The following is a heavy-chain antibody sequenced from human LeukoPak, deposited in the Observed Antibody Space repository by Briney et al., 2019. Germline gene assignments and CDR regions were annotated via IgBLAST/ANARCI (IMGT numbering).Heavy chain of an antibody. CDR2: IPYDGSNT. CDR1: GFTFSSDY. CDR3: AALADYIDY. D-gene: IGHD3-3*02. V-gene: IGHV3-30*02. Sequence: TGGSLRLSCTDSGFTFSSDYIQGCLRAPAKGVEWVAVIPYDGSNTYSADSVKGRFTISRDNSKNTVYLQMNSLRAEDTAIYYCAALADYIDYWGQGTLVTVSS. J-gene: IGHJ4*02.